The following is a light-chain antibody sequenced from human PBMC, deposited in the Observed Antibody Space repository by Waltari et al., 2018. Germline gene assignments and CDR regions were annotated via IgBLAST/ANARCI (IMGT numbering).Light chain of an antibody. Sequence: EIVMTQSPATLSVSPGERATFSCRASQSIADNLAWYQQKPAQAPRLLIYGASTRATGVPGRFRGSGSGTEFTLTISSLQSEDVAIYYCQQYNHWPPNTFGQGTRLEIK. CDR3: QQYNHWPPNT. CDR2: GAS. J-gene: IGKJ5*01. V-gene: IGKV3-15*01. CDR1: QSIADN.